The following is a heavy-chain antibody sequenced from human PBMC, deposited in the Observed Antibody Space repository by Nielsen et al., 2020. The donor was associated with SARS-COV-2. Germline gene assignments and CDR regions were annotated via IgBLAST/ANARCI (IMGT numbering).Heavy chain of an antibody. D-gene: IGHD1-26*01. CDR1: GFTFSSYG. Sequence: GESRKISCAASGFTFSSYGMHWVRQAPGKGLEWVAVISYDGSNKYYADSVKGRFTISRDNSKNTLYLQMNSLRAEDTAVYYCAKDGPRVNSGSYDYYYYMDVWGKGTTVTVSS. J-gene: IGHJ6*03. CDR3: AKDGPRVNSGSYDYYYYMDV. CDR2: ISYDGSNK. V-gene: IGHV3-30*18.